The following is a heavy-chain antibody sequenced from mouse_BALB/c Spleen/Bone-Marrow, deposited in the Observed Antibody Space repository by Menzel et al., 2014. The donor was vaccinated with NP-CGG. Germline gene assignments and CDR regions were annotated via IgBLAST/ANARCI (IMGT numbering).Heavy chain of an antibody. J-gene: IGHJ2*01. Sequence: VQLQQPGAELVKPGASVKLSCTASGFKIKDTFMNWAKQSPEKGLEWIGRIDPGNVNTKYDPKFQGKASITADTSSKTAYLQLSRLTSEDTAVYYCALLYANYDYWCPGATPTVSS. V-gene: IGHV14-3*02. CDR3: ALLYANYDY. D-gene: IGHD2-10*02. CDR2: IDPGNVNT. CDR1: GFKIKDTF.